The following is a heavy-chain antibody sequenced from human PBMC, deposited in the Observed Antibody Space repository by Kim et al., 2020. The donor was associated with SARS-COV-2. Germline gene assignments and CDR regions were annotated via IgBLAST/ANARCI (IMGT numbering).Heavy chain of an antibody. Sequence: SETLSLTCTVSGGSISSGGYYWSWIRQHPGKGLEWIGYIYYSGSTYYNPSLKSRVTISVDTSKNQFSLKLSSVTAADTAVYYCARARITMIVVVNAFDTWGQGTMVTASS. CDR3: ARARITMIVVVNAFDT. J-gene: IGHJ3*02. V-gene: IGHV4-31*03. CDR2: IYYSGST. CDR1: GGSISSGGYY. D-gene: IGHD3-22*01.